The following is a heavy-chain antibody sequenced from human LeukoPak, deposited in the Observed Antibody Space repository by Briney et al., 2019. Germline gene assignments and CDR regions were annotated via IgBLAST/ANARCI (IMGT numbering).Heavy chain of an antibody. CDR2: ISSSGSTI. V-gene: IGHV3-11*01. CDR1: GFTFSDYY. D-gene: IGHD4-11*01. Sequence: PGGSLRLSCAASGFTFSDYYMSWIRQAPGKGLEWVSYISSSGSTIYYADSVKGRFTISRDNAKNSLYLQMNSLRAEDTAVYYCAKSYSNYLLGLLEDYYYMDVWGKGTTVTISS. CDR3: AKSYSNYLLGLLEDYYYMDV. J-gene: IGHJ6*03.